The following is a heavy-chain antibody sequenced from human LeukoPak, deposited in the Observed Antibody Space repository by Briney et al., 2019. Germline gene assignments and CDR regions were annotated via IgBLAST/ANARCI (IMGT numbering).Heavy chain of an antibody. CDR1: GFTFSSYW. D-gene: IGHD1-26*01. CDR3: ARDVSGSYQTS. V-gene: IGHV3-7*04. Sequence: TGGSLRLSCAASGFTFSSYWMSWVRQAPGKGLEWVANMNQDGSEKFYVDSVKGRFTISRDNASNSLYLQMNSLRAEDTAVYFCARDVSGSYQTSWGQGTLVTVSS. J-gene: IGHJ5*02. CDR2: MNQDGSEK.